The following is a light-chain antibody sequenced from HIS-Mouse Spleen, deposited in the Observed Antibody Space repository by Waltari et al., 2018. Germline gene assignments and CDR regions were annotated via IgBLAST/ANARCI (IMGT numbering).Light chain of an antibody. Sequence: SYELTQPPSVSVAPGKTARITCGGNNLGSKSVQWYQQKPGQATVLVVYDDSDLPSGIPGRFSGSNSGNTATLTISRVEAGDEADYYCQVWDSSSDHVVFGGGTKLTVL. CDR1: NLGSKS. V-gene: IGLV3-21*03. J-gene: IGLJ2*01. CDR2: DDS. CDR3: QVWDSSSDHVV.